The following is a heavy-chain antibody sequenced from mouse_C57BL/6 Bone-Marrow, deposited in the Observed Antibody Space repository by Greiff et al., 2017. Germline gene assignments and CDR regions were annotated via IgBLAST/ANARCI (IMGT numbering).Heavy chain of an antibody. Sequence: VQLQQSGAELVRPGTSVKMSCKASGYTFTNYWIGWAKQRPGHGLEWIGDIYPGGGYTNYNEKFKGKATLTADKSSSTAYMQFSSLTSEDSAIYYCAREGPYDYDGSFGYWGQGTTLTVSS. D-gene: IGHD2-4*01. CDR3: AREGPYDYDGSFGY. J-gene: IGHJ2*01. CDR2: IYPGGGYT. V-gene: IGHV1-63*01. CDR1: GYTFTNYW.